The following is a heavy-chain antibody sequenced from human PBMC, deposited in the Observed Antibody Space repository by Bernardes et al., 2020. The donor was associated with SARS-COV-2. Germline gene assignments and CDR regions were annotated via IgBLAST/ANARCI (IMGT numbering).Heavy chain of an antibody. V-gene: IGHV1-2*02. Sequence: ASVKVSCKASGYTFTAYYIHWVRQAPGQGLEWMGWINPNSGGTNYAQKFQGRVTVTRDTSISTAYMEMSRLKSDDTAVYYCARSSRVLRFFDYWDQGTLVTVSS. CDR1: GYTFTAYY. D-gene: IGHD3-3*01. CDR3: ARSSRVLRFFDY. CDR2: INPNSGGT. J-gene: IGHJ4*02.